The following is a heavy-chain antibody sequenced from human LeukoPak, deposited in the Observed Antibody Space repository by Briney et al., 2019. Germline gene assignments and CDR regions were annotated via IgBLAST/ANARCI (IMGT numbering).Heavy chain of an antibody. CDR3: ARVVAAAGNDY. V-gene: IGHV4-39*07. Sequence: SETLSLTCTVSGVSISSTSNQWGWIRQPPGKGLEWIGSIYYSGNTHYNPSLKSRVTISVDTSKNQFSLKLSSVTAADTAVYYCARVVAAAGNDYWGQGTLVTVSS. D-gene: IGHD6-13*01. J-gene: IGHJ4*02. CDR2: IYYSGNT. CDR1: GVSISSTSNQ.